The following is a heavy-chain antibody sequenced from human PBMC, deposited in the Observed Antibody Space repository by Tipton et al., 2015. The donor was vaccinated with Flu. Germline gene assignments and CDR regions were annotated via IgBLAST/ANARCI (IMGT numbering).Heavy chain of an antibody. V-gene: IGHV3-53*01. J-gene: IGHJ4*02. D-gene: IGHD6-19*01. Sequence: QLVQSGGGLIQPGGSLRLSCAASGFTVSSNYMSWVRQAPGKGLEWVSVIYSGGNTYYADSVKGRFTISRDNSKNTLYLQMNSLRAEDTAVFYCAREGPYSSGWPFAYWGQGTLVTVSS. CDR1: GFTVSSNY. CDR3: AREGPYSSGWPFAY. CDR2: IYSGGNT.